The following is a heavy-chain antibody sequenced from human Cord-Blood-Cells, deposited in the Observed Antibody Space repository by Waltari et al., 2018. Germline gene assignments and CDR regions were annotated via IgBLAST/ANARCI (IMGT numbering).Heavy chain of an antibody. CDR2: IYHSGRT. CDR1: GGSISSGGYS. V-gene: IGHV4-30-2*01. D-gene: IGHD7-27*01. CDR3: ARGAELGMTICDY. Sequence: QLQLQESGSGLVKPSQTLSLTCAVSGGSISSGGYSWSWIRQPPGKGLEWIGYIYHSGRTYYNPTTMSRVTISVGRSKNQYALMLSSVTAADTAVYYCARGAELGMTICDYWGQGTLVTISS. J-gene: IGHJ4*02.